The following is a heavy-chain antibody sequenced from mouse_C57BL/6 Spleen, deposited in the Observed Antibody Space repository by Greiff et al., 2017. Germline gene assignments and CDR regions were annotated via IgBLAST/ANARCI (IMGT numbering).Heavy chain of an antibody. V-gene: IGHV1-52*01. D-gene: IGHD1-2*01. CDR1: GYTFTSYW. J-gene: IGHJ4*01. Sequence: VQLQQPGAELVRPGSSVKLSCKASGYTFTSYWMHWVKQRPIQGLEWIGNIDPSDSETHYNQKFKDKATLTVDKSSSTAYMQLSSLTSEDSAVYYCARGDYGLYAMDYWGQGTSVTVSS. CDR3: ARGDYGLYAMDY. CDR2: IDPSDSET.